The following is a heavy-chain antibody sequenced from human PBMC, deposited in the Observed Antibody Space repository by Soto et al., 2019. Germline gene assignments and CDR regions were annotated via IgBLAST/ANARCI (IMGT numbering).Heavy chain of an antibody. V-gene: IGHV3-23*01. Sequence: EVQLLESGGGLVQPGGSLRLSCAASGFTFSSYAMSWVRQAPGKGLEWVSAISGSGGSTYYADSVKGRFTISRDNSKNTLYLQMNSLRAEDTAVYYCAKPRGMRAAAGTSWFGPWGQGTLVTVSS. D-gene: IGHD6-13*01. J-gene: IGHJ5*02. CDR2: ISGSGGST. CDR1: GFTFSSYA. CDR3: AKPRGMRAAAGTSWFGP.